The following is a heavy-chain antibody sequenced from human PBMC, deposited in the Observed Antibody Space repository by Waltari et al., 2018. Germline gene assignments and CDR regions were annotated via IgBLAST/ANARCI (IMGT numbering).Heavy chain of an antibody. CDR2: ISAGGGAT. V-gene: IGHV3-23*04. CDR3: ARVLRMGDLPHLS. D-gene: IGHD3-16*01. CDR1: GFTFTNYA. Sequence: EGQQVESGGGLVQPGGSLRLSCATSGFTFTNYAMNWVRQAPGKGLGGGSAISAGGGATYYADAMKGRFTISRDNSKNTLYLQMNSRRAEDTAVYYCARVLRMGDLPHLSWGQGTLVTVSS. J-gene: IGHJ5*02.